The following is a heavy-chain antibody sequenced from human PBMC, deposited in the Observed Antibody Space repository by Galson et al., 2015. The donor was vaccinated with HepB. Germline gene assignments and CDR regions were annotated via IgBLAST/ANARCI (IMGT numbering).Heavy chain of an antibody. CDR3: ARDGSGFCAYYYAMDV. J-gene: IGHJ6*02. CDR1: GFTFNKHW. D-gene: IGHD3-22*01. CDR2: IKQDGSEK. Sequence: SLRLSCAASGFTFNKHWMTWVRQAPGKGLEWVANIKQDGSEKYYVDSVKGRFTISRDNAKNSLYLQMNSLRAEDTAVYYCARDGSGFCAYYYAMDVWGQGTTVTVSS. V-gene: IGHV3-7*03.